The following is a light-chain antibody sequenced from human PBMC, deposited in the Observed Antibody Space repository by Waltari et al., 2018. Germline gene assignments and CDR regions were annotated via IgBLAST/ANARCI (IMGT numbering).Light chain of an antibody. CDR1: ALSNQY. Sequence: SYELAQPPSVSVSPGQTARITCSGDALSNQYAYWYQQKPGQAPVVVMYKDSERPSGIPERFSSSSSGTTVTLTISGVQAEDEADYHCQSADSSGTYVFGTGTKVTVL. CDR3: QSADSSGTYV. V-gene: IGLV3-25*03. J-gene: IGLJ1*01. CDR2: KDS.